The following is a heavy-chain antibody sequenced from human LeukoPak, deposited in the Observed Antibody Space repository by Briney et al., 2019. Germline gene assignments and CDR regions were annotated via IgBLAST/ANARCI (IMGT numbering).Heavy chain of an antibody. CDR3: AAAYGDYDPINY. CDR1: GFTFDDYA. D-gene: IGHD4-17*01. J-gene: IGHJ4*02. V-gene: IGHV3-9*03. CDR2: ISWNSGSI. Sequence: GGSLRLSCAASGFTFDDYAMHWVRQAPGKGLEWVSGISWNSGSIGYADSVKGRFTISRDNAKNSLYLQMSSLRAEDMALYYCAAAYGDYDPINYWGQGTLVTVSS.